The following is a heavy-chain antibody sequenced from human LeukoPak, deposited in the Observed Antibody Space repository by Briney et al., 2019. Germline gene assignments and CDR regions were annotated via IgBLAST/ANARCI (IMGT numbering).Heavy chain of an antibody. J-gene: IGHJ5*02. V-gene: IGHV4-38-2*02. Sequence: SETLSLTCTVSGYSISSGYYWGWIRQPPGKGLGWIGSIYHSGSTYYNPSLKSRVTISVDTSKNQFSLKLSSVTAADTAVYYCAREQLRFLEWLPFDPWGQGTLVTVSS. CDR3: AREQLRFLEWLPFDP. CDR1: GYSISSGYY. CDR2: IYHSGST. D-gene: IGHD3-3*01.